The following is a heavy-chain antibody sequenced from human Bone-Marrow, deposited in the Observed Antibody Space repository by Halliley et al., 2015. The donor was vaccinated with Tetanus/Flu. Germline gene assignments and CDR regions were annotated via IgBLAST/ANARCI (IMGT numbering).Heavy chain of an antibody. Sequence: TLSLTCSVSGVSLSPYYWSWVRQPPGKGLEWIGYIYYRGNTNYNPSLKTRVTLSVDTSKQQFSLKLTSVTAADTAVYYCARHCSGNTCYTDAFDIWSQGTTVTVSS. D-gene: IGHD2-15*01. J-gene: IGHJ3*02. V-gene: IGHV4-59*08. CDR2: IYYRGNT. CDR1: GVSLSPYY. CDR3: ARHCSGNTCYTDAFDI.